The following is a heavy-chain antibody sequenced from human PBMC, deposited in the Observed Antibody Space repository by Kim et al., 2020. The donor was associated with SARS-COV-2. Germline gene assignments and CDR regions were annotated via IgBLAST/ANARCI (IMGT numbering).Heavy chain of an antibody. J-gene: IGHJ5*02. CDR2: INHSGST. CDR1: GGSFSGYY. D-gene: IGHD6-13*01. V-gene: IGHV4-34*01. Sequence: SETLSLTCAVYGGSFSGYYWSWIRQPPGKGLEWIGEINHSGSTNYNPSLKSRVTISVDTSKNQFSLKLSSVTAADTAVYYCARGPGYSSSWYGARNGFDP. CDR3: ARGPGYSSSWYGARNGFDP.